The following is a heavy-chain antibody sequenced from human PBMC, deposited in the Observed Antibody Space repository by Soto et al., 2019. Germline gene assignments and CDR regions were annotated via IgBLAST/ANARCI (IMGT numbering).Heavy chain of an antibody. CDR2: ISTYSGNS. D-gene: IGHD2-15*01. J-gene: IGHJ4*02. V-gene: IGHV1-18*01. Sequence: QVQLVQSGAEVKKPGASVKVSCKASGYTFTTYGISWVRQAPGQGLEWMAWISTYSGNSNYARELQGRVTVTTDTSTSTAYMEMRSLTSDDTAVYFCLRDEKTSCSGASCPYFDYWGQGTQVTVSS. CDR3: LRDEKTSCSGASCPYFDY. CDR1: GYTFTTYG.